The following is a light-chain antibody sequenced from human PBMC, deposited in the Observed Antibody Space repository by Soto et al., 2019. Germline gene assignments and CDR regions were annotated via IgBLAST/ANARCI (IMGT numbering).Light chain of an antibody. CDR3: QQHNGYSERM. J-gene: IGKJ1*01. CDR1: QTISSW. Sequence: DIQMTQSPSTLSASVRDRVTITCRASQTISSWLAWFQQRPGRAPKFLIYKASSLKNGVPLRFSGSGSGTEFTLTISSLQPDDFATYYCQQHNGYSERMFGQGTKVDIK. CDR2: KAS. V-gene: IGKV1-5*03.